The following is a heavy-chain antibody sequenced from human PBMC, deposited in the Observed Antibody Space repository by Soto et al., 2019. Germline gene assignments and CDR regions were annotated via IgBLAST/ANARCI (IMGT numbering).Heavy chain of an antibody. V-gene: IGHV3-30*18. CDR1: GFTFSSYG. Sequence: QVQLVESGGGVVQPGRSLRLSCTASGFTFSSYGMHWVRQAPGRGLEWVAFISYDGSKKHYADYVKGRFIISRDNSNKTLALQMNSLRSEDTAVYYCAKDFTSYTEEHYYFDYWGQGTLVTVSS. J-gene: IGHJ4*02. CDR2: ISYDGSKK. CDR3: AKDFTSYTEEHYYFDY. D-gene: IGHD1-26*01.